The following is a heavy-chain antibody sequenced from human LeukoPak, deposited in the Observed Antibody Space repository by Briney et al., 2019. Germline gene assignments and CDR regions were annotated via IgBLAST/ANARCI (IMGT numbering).Heavy chain of an antibody. CDR3: ALLLLWIQLPYYFDY. CDR2: ISGSGGST. CDR1: GFTFSSYA. V-gene: IGHV3-23*01. Sequence: GSLRLSCAASGFTFSSYAMSWVRQAPGKGLEWVSAISGSGGSTYYADSVKGRFTISRDNSKNTLYLQMNSLRAEDTAVYYCALLLLWIQLPYYFDYGGQGTLVTVS. D-gene: IGHD5-18*01. J-gene: IGHJ4*02.